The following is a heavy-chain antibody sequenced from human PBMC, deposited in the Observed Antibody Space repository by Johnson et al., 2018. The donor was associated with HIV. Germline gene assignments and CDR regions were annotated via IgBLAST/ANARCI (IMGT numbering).Heavy chain of an antibody. D-gene: IGHD5-24*01. Sequence: QMQLVESGGGVVQPGGSLRLSCAASGFTFSSYAMHWVRQAPGKGLEWVAVISYDGSNKYYADSVKGRFTISRDNSKNTLYLQMNSLRAEDTAVYYCARDLGPDGAFDIWGQGTMVTVSS. V-gene: IGHV3-30*04. CDR3: ARDLGPDGAFDI. CDR2: ISYDGSNK. J-gene: IGHJ3*02. CDR1: GFTFSSYA.